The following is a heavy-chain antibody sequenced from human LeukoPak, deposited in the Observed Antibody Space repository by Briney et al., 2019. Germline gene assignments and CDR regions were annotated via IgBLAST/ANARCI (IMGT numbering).Heavy chain of an antibody. V-gene: IGHV1-46*01. CDR3: ARTRIGRGYFDY. CDR2: INPSGGST. CDR1: GYTFTSYY. J-gene: IGHJ4*02. D-gene: IGHD2-15*01. Sequence: ASVKVSCKASGYTFTSYYMHWVRQAPGQGLEWMGIINPSGGSTSYAQKFQGRVTMTRDMSTSTVYMELSSLRSEDTAVYYCARTRIGRGYFDYWGQGTLVTVSS.